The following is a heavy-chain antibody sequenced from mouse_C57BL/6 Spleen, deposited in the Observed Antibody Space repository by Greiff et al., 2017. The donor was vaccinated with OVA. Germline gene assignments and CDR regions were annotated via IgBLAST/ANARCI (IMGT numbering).Heavy chain of an antibody. CDR3: ARRYYDYDHPFAY. J-gene: IGHJ3*01. CDR1: GYTFTSYW. CDR2: IYPSDSET. D-gene: IGHD2-4*01. V-gene: IGHV1-61*01. Sequence: QVQLQQPGAELVRPGSSVKLSCKASGYTFTSYWMDWVKQRPGQGLEWIGNIYPSDSETHYNQKFKDKATLTVDKSSSTAYMQLSSLTSEDSAVYYCARRYYDYDHPFAYWGQGTLVTVSA.